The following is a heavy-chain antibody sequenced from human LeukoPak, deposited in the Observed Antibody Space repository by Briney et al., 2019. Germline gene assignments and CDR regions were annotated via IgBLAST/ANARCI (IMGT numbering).Heavy chain of an antibody. CDR3: ARVVVITTAAFDI. CDR2: INHSGST. CDR1: GGSFSGYY. J-gene: IGHJ3*02. V-gene: IGHV4-34*01. Sequence: RTSETLSLTCAVYGGSFSGYYWSWIRQPPGKGLEWIGEINHSGSTNYNPSLKSRVTISVDTSKNQFSLKLSSVTAADTAVYYCARVVVITTAAFDIWGQGTMVTVSP. D-gene: IGHD3-22*01.